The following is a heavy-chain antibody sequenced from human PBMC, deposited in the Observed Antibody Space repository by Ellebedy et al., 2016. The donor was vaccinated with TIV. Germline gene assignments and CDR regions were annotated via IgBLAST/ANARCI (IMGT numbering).Heavy chain of an antibody. D-gene: IGHD1-1*01. J-gene: IGHJ5*02. CDR1: GFTVSDNQ. V-gene: IGHV3-21*01. CDR2: INEDSTYS. CDR3: ARAGSAGYLRYNWLDP. Sequence: GESLKISCAASGFTVSDNQMSWVRQAPGKGLEWVSSINEDSTYSYYAESVKGRFTISRDNAGNTLNLQISSLTVEDTAIYYCARAGSAGYLRYNWLDPWGQGILVTVSS.